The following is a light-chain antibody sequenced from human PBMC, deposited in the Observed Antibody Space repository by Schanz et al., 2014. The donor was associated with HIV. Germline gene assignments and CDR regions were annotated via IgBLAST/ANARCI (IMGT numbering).Light chain of an antibody. J-gene: IGKJ5*01. CDR2: GAS. CDR3: QQYGTSLIT. V-gene: IGKV3-20*01. CDR1: QSVSSNF. Sequence: EIVLTQSPGTLSLSLGERATLSCRASQSVSSNFLAWYQQKPNQAPRLLMYGASNRATGIPDRFSGSESGTDFTLTISRVEPEDYAVYYCQQYGTSLITFGQGTRLEI.